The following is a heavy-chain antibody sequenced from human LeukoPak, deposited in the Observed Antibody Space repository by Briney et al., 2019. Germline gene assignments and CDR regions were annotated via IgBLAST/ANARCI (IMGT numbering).Heavy chain of an antibody. CDR2: IYPGDSDT. D-gene: IGHD2-2*01. Sequence: GESLKISCKGSGYSFTSYWIGWVRQMPGKGLEWMGIIYPGDSDTRYSPSFQGQVTISADKSISTAYLQWSSLKASDTAMYYCARRGDLGYCSSTSCYQTPPPEFDYWGQGTLVTVSS. CDR3: ARRGDLGYCSSTSCYQTPPPEFDY. CDR1: GYSFTSYW. V-gene: IGHV5-51*01. J-gene: IGHJ4*02.